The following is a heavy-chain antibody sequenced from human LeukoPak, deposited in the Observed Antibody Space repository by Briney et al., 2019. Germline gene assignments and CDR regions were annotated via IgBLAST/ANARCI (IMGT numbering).Heavy chain of an antibody. D-gene: IGHD3-22*01. CDR3: ARAPHFFDTSGSRYYFDY. J-gene: IGHJ4*02. Sequence: PSETLSLTCSVSGGSIRSTTYYWGWIRQPPGKGLEWIGSIYYSGNTYYSPSLMSRVTISVDTSKNQFSLNLSSVTAADTAVSFCARAPHFFDTSGSRYYFDYWGQGALVTVSS. CDR2: IYYSGNT. CDR1: GGSIRSTTYY. V-gene: IGHV4-39*07.